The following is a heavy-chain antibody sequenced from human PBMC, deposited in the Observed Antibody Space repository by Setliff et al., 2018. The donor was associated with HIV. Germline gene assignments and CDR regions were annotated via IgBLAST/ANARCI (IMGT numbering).Heavy chain of an antibody. CDR2: MRYDGSNK. J-gene: IGHJ4*02. CDR3: AKDKSYHDYIWGSSVLAY. D-gene: IGHD3-16*01. Sequence: GGSLRLSCAASGFTVSNNYMTWVRQAPGKGLEWVAFMRYDGSNKDYADSVKGRFTISRDNSKNTLFLQMNSLRPEDTAIYYCAKDKSYHDYIWGSSVLAYWGQGTLVTVSS. CDR1: GFTVSNNY. V-gene: IGHV3-30*02.